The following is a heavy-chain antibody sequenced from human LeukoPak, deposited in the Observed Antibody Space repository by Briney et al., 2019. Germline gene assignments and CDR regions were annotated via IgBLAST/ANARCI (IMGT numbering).Heavy chain of an antibody. CDR1: GFIFSVNS. J-gene: IGHJ4*02. CDR3: ARGYGDRPPLDY. CDR2: ISSGSSRK. D-gene: IGHD4-17*01. V-gene: IGHV3-21*06. Sequence: KSGGSLRLSCVTSGFIFSVNSMTWVRQAPGKGLEWVASISSGSSRKSFADSVKGRFTVSRDDAKNSLFLEINSLRAEDTAVYFCARGYGDRPPLDYWGQGTLVTVSS.